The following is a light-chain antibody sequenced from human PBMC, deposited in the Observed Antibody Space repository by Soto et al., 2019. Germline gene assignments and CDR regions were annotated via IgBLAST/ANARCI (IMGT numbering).Light chain of an antibody. CDR3: QQYYSTPYT. J-gene: IGKJ2*01. Sequence: DIVMTQSPDSLPVSLGDRATINCKSSQSVLSSSNNKNYLAWHQQKPGQPPKLLFYWASTRESGVPDRFSGSGSGTDFTLTISSLQAEDVAVYYCQQYYSTPYTFGQGTKLEIK. CDR1: QSVLSSSNNKNY. V-gene: IGKV4-1*01. CDR2: WAS.